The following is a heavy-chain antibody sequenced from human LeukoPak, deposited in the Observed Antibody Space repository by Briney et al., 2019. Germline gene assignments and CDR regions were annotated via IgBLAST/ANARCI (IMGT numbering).Heavy chain of an antibody. CDR2: ITSSGSTI. CDR3: ARGRHDILTGSDY. Sequence: PGGSLRLSCVASGFTFSDYYMSWIRQAPGKGLEWVSYITSSGSTIYYADSVKGRFTISRDNAKNSLYLQMNSLRAEDTAVYYCARGRHDILTGSDYWGQGTLVTVSS. CDR1: GFTFSDYY. D-gene: IGHD3-9*01. V-gene: IGHV3-11*01. J-gene: IGHJ4*02.